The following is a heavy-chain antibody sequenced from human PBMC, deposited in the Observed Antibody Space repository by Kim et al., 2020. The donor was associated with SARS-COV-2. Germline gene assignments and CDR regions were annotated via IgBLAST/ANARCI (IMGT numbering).Heavy chain of an antibody. CDR1: GFTFSDYY. J-gene: IGHJ6*02. CDR3: ARGAIVGAKPYYYNMGV. V-gene: IGHV3-11*01. CDR2: ISSSGGDI. Sequence: GGSLRLSCAASGFTFSDYYMSWVRQAPGQGLEWVSYISSSGGDIYYADSVKGRFTISRDNAKNSVYLQMNNLRVEDTAVYYCARGAIVGAKPYYYNMGVWATGPRSPSP. D-gene: IGHD1-26*01.